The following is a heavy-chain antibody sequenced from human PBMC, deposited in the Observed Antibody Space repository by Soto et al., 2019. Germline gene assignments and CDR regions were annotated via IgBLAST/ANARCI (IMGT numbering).Heavy chain of an antibody. Sequence: NPSETLSLTCTVSGGSINTFYWSWVRQPAGKGLEWIGRIFSSGSTSFNPSLEGRVAMSVDTSKNHFSLNLSSVTAADMAVYYCAREGSYSAYNFAHGIQLWSFDFWGQGALVTVSS. CDR2: IFSSGST. CDR1: GGSINTFY. J-gene: IGHJ4*02. D-gene: IGHD5-12*01. V-gene: IGHV4-4*07. CDR3: AREGSYSAYNFAHGIQLWSFDF.